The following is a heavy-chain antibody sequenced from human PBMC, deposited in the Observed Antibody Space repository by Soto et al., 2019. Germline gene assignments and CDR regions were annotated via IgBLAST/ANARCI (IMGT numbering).Heavy chain of an antibody. CDR2: ISNSGST. CDR1: GGSISSYY. D-gene: IGHD1-1*01. Sequence: PSETLSLTCTVSGGSISSYYWTWIRQSPGKGLEWIGYISNSGSTNYNPSLRSRITISVDTSKNQFSLEVRSVTAADTAVYYCARVGGSITTGFDYWGQGTLVTVSS. V-gene: IGHV4-59*01. CDR3: ARVGGSITTGFDY. J-gene: IGHJ4*02.